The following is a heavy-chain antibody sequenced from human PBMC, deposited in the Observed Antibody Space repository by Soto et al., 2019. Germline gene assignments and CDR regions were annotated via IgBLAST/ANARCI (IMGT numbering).Heavy chain of an antibody. D-gene: IGHD3-9*01. V-gene: IGHV1-69*13. CDR3: ARAPTILTVKYGLDY. Sequence: SVKVSCKASGGTFSSYSINWVRQAPGQGLEWMGGIIPIFGTANNAQKFQGRVTITADESATTVYMELSSMRSEDTAVYYCARAPTILTVKYGLDYWG. CDR1: GGTFSSYS. J-gene: IGHJ4*01. CDR2: IIPIFGTA.